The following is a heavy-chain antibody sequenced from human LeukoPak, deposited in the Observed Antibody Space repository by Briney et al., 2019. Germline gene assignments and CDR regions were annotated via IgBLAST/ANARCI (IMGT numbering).Heavy chain of an antibody. J-gene: IGHJ4*02. CDR3: AKDGREYSFDY. Sequence: SETLSLTCAVSAASISNYYWSWIRQAPGKGLEWIRYISTSGSTNYNPSLKSRVSISLDTSKNRFSLNLNFVTAADTAVYYCAKDGREYSFDYWGQGILVTVFS. CDR2: ISTSGST. CDR1: AASISNYY. V-gene: IGHV4-4*08.